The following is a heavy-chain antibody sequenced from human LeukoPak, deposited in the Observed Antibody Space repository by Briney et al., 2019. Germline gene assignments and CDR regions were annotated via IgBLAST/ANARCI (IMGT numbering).Heavy chain of an antibody. V-gene: IGHV3-7*05. CDR1: GFTLSNYW. CDR2: IKRDGSEK. J-gene: IGHJ4*02. Sequence: GGSLRLPCAASGFTLSNYWMSWVRQAPGKGLEWVANIKRDGSEKYYVDSVKGRFSISRDNAKNSLYLQMNSLRAEDTAVYYCARDWSTFDYWGQGTLVTVSS. CDR3: ARDWSTFDY.